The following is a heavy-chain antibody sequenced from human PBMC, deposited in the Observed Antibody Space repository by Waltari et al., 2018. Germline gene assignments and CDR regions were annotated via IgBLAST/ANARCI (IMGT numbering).Heavy chain of an antibody. CDR1: GFTFDDYT. V-gene: IGHV3-43*01. D-gene: IGHD6-13*01. J-gene: IGHJ4*02. Sequence: EVQLVESGGVVVQPGGSLRLSCAASGFTFDDYTMHWVRQAPGKGLEWVSLISWDGGSTYYADSVKGRFTISRDNSKNSLYLQMNSLRTEDTALYYCAKGRVLGSSWHSFFDYWGQGTLVTVSS. CDR2: ISWDGGST. CDR3: AKGRVLGSSWHSFFDY.